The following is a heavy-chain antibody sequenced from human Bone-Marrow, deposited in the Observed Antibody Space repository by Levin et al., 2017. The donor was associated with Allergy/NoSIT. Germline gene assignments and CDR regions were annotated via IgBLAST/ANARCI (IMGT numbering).Heavy chain of an antibody. J-gene: IGHJ5*02. D-gene: IGHD3-10*01. Sequence: SVKVSCKASGGAFRTYTINWVRQAPGQGLEWMGMIIPMFGTINHAQKFLDRVAISSDESTSTAYMELNSLTSDDTAVYYCAREYGGHFFDPWGQGTLVTVSS. V-gene: IGHV1-69*13. CDR2: IIPMFGTI. CDR3: AREYGGHFFDP. CDR1: GGAFRTYT.